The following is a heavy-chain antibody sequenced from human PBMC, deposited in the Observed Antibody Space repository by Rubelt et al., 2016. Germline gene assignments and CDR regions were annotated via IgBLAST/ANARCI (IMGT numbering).Heavy chain of an antibody. CDR1: GYTFTSYG. J-gene: IGHJ4*02. D-gene: IGHD6-13*01. CDR2: ISAYHGNT. CDR3: ARVISGVEESSIWHFDY. Sequence: QVQLVQSGAEVKKPGASVKVSCKASGYTFTSYGISWVRQAPGQGLEWMGWISAYHGNTNYAQKMQGSFTMTTDESTRTAYSGLMSLGAEDTAGYYCARVISGVEESSIWHFDYWGQGTLVTVSS. V-gene: IGHV1-18*01.